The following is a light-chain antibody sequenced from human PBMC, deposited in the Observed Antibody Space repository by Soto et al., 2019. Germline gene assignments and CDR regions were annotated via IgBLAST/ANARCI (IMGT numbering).Light chain of an antibody. CDR1: QSISSW. J-gene: IGKJ4*01. CDR3: QQYNRYSLT. Sequence: DIQMTQSPSTRSASVGDRVTITCRASQSISSWLAWYQQKPGKAPKLLIYDASSLESGVPSRFSGSGSDTEFTLTINNLQPDDFATYHCQQYNRYSLTFGGGTKVEIK. V-gene: IGKV1-5*01. CDR2: DAS.